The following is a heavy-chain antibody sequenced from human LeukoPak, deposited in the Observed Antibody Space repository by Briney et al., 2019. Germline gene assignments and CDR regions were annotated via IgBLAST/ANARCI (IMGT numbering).Heavy chain of an antibody. CDR2: INWNGGST. CDR1: GFTFDDYG. D-gene: IGHD2-2*01. CDR3: ARVVVVPAADVGYFDY. J-gene: IGHJ4*02. Sequence: PGGSLRLSCAASGFTFDDYGMSWVRQAPGKGLEWVSGINWNGGSTGYADSVNVRFTISRDNAKNSLYLQMNSLRAEDTALYYCARVVVVPAADVGYFDYWGQGTLVTVSS. V-gene: IGHV3-20*04.